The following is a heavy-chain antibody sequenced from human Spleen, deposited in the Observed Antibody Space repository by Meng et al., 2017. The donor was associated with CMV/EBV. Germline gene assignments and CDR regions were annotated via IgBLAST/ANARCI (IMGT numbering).Heavy chain of an antibody. Sequence: KASGYTFTNDGISWVRQAPGQGLEWMGWISAYNGNKKYAQKLQGIVTMTTDTSTSTAYMELRSLRSDDTAVYYCARARYDFWSGYSLYWGQGTLVTVSS. D-gene: IGHD3-3*01. V-gene: IGHV1-18*01. J-gene: IGHJ4*02. CDR3: ARARYDFWSGYSLY. CDR2: ISAYNGNK. CDR1: GYTFTNDG.